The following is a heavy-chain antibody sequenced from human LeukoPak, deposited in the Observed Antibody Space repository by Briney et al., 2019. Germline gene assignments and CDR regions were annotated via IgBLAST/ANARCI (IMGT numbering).Heavy chain of an antibody. D-gene: IGHD3-3*01. CDR1: GGTFSSYA. CDR3: ARGSMDFWSGYLFDY. V-gene: IGHV1-69*06. J-gene: IGHJ4*02. Sequence: ASVKVSCKASGGTFSSYAISWVRQAPGQGLEWMGGIIPIFGTANYAQKFQGRVTITADKSTSTAYMELSSLRSEDTTVYYCARGSMDFWSGYLFDYWGQGTLVTVSS. CDR2: IIPIFGTA.